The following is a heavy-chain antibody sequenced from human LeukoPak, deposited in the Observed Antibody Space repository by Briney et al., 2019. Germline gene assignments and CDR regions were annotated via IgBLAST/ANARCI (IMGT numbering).Heavy chain of an antibody. CDR3: ARVAAGYN. V-gene: IGHV3-53*01. J-gene: IGHJ4*02. CDR2: IYSGGST. Sequence: GASLGLSCAASGFTVSSNHMSWVRQAPGKGLEWVSVIYSGGSTDYADSVKGRFTISKDNSKNTIYLQMNSLRAENAAEYHCARVAAGYNWGQGTLVTVSS. CDR1: GFTVSSNH. D-gene: IGHD1-1*01.